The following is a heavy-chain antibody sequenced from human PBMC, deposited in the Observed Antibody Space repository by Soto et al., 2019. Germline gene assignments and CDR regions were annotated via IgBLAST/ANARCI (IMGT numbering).Heavy chain of an antibody. CDR1: GGSISGYY. CDR3: ARINCISTSCYVGYLDY. D-gene: IGHD2-2*01. CDR2: IYYSGST. J-gene: IGHJ4*02. Sequence: SETLSLTCTVSGGSISGYYWSWIRQHPGKGLEWIGYIYYSGSTYYDPSLKSRVTISVDTSKNQFSLKLSSVTAADTAVYYCARINCISTSCYVGYLDYWGQGTLVTVSS. V-gene: IGHV4-31*03.